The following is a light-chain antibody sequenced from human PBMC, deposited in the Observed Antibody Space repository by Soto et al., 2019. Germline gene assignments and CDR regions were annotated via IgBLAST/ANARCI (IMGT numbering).Light chain of an antibody. CDR3: CSYVGSSTYV. V-gene: IGLV2-23*01. J-gene: IGLJ1*01. CDR2: EGT. Sequence: QSVLTQPASVSGSPGQSITISSTGTSSDVGTYNLVSWYQQHPGKAPKLMVYEGTKRPSGVSNRFSGSKSGNTASLTISGLQAEDEADYYCCSYVGSSTYVFGTGTKVTVL. CDR1: SSDVGTYNL.